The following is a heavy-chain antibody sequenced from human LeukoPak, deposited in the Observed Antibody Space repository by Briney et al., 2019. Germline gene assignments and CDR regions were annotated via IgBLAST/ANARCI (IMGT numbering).Heavy chain of an antibody. Sequence: GESLKISCKGSGYSFTSYWIGWVCQMPGKGLEWMGIIYPGDSDTRYSPSFQGQVTISADKSISTAYLQWSSLKASDTAMYSCARLLDIADYCYYYYYMDVWGKGTTVTVSS. J-gene: IGHJ6*03. V-gene: IGHV5-51*01. CDR3: ARLLDIADYCYYYYYMDV. CDR1: GYSFTSYW. CDR2: IYPGDSDT. D-gene: IGHD5-12*01.